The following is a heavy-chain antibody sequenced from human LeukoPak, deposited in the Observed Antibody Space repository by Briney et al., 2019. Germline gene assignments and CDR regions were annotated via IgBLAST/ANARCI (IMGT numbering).Heavy chain of an antibody. Sequence: GGSLRLSCAASGFTFSSYSMNWVRQAPGKGLEWVSSISSSSSYIYYADSVKGRFTISRDNAKNSLYLQMNSLRAEDTAVYYCAREARYCSSTSCYNGEYYFDYWGQGTLVTVSS. CDR1: GFTFSSYS. CDR2: ISSSSSYI. J-gene: IGHJ4*02. D-gene: IGHD2-2*02. V-gene: IGHV3-21*01. CDR3: AREARYCSSTSCYNGEYYFDY.